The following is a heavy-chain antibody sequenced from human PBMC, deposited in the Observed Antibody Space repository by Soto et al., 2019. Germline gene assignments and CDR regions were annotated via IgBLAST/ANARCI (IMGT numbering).Heavy chain of an antibody. J-gene: IGHJ6*02. D-gene: IGHD2-8*01. CDR1: GFAFSTYS. CDR3: ARVGRGVYGMDV. CDR2: ITSDSSTI. Sequence: GGSLRLSCAASGFAFSTYSINWVRQAPGKGLEWFSYITSDSSTISYADSVKGRFTVSSDNAKNSLYLQMNSLRDEDTAVYYCARVGRGVYGMDVWGQGTSVTVSS. V-gene: IGHV3-48*02.